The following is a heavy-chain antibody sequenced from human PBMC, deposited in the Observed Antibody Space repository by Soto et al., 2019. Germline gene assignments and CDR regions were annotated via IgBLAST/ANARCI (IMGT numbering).Heavy chain of an antibody. J-gene: IGHJ6*04. CDR1: GGSISSYY. V-gene: IGHV4-59*01. CDR2: IYYSGST. Sequence: SETLSLTCTVSGGSISSYYWSWIRQPPGKGLEWIGYIYYSGSTNYNPSLKSRVTISVDTSKNQFSLKLSSVTAADTAVYYCARTLDYGQKDVWGKGTTVTVSS. D-gene: IGHD3-16*01. CDR3: ARTLDYGQKDV.